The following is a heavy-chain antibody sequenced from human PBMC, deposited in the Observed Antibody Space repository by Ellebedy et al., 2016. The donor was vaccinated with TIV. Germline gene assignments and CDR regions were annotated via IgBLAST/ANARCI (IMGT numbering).Heavy chain of an antibody. J-gene: IGHJ5*01. V-gene: IGHV1-18*01. CDR3: ARAHGVGATGWFDS. Sequence: AAPVKVSCKASGYTFTSYGISWVRQAPGQGLEWMGWISAYNGNTNYAQKFQGRVTMTTDRSTSTAHMELRSLRSDDTAVYYCARAHGVGATGWFDSWGQGTLVTVSS. CDR2: ISAYNGNT. CDR1: GYTFTSYG. D-gene: IGHD1-26*01.